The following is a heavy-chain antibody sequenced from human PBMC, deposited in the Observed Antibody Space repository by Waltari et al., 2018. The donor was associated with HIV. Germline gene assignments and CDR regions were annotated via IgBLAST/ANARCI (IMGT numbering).Heavy chain of an antibody. J-gene: IGHJ4*02. Sequence: EVQLVESGGGLVQPGRSLRLSCAASGFTFDDYAMHWVRQAPGKGLEWVSGISWNSGSIGYADSVKGRFTISRDNAKNSLYLQMNSLRAEDTALYYCAKDISSERELLFDYWGQGTLVTVSS. V-gene: IGHV3-9*01. CDR1: GFTFDDYA. CDR3: AKDISSERELLFDY. CDR2: ISWNSGSI. D-gene: IGHD3-10*01.